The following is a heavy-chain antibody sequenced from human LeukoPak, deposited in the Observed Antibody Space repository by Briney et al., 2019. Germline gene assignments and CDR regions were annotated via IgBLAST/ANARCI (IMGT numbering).Heavy chain of an antibody. J-gene: IGHJ4*02. CDR2: INSDGSST. CDR3: ARGLRSGWTDDFDY. Sequence: ESGGSLRLSCAASGFTFSSYWMHWVRQAPGKGLVWVSRINSDGSSTSYADSVKGRFTISRGNAKNTLYLQMNSLRAEDTAVYYCARGLRSGWTDDFDYWGQGTLVTVSS. D-gene: IGHD6-19*01. V-gene: IGHV3-74*01. CDR1: GFTFSSYW.